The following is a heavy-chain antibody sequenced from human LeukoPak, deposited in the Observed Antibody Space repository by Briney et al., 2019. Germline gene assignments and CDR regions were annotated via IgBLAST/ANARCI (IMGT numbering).Heavy chain of an antibody. J-gene: IGHJ3*02. CDR1: GGTFSSYA. CDR2: IIPMFGTG. V-gene: IGHV1-69*06. CDR3: ARTDLPAAFDI. Sequence: ASVRVSCKASGGTFSSYAISWVRQAPGQGLEWMGGIIPMFGTGNYAQKFQGRVTTTADKSTNTAYMELSSLRSEDTAVYYCARTDLPAAFDIWGQGTMVTVSS.